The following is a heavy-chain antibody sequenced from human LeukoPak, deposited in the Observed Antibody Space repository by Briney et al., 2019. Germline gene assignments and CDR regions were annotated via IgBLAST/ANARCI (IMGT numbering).Heavy chain of an antibody. CDR2: INHSGST. CDR3: ARLHLVSSDWHPMADS. J-gene: IGHJ4*02. V-gene: IGHV4-34*01. CDR1: GGSFSGYY. Sequence: AETLSLTCAVYGGSFSGYYWSWIRQPPGKGLEWIGEINHSGSTNYNPSLKSRVTISVDTSKNQFSLKLSSVTAADTAVYYCARLHLVSSDWHPMADSWGQGTLVTVSS. D-gene: IGHD6-19*01.